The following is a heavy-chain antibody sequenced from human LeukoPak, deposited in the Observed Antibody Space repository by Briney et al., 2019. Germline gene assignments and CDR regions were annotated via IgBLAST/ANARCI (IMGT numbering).Heavy chain of an antibody. Sequence: SVKVSCKASGGTFSSYAISWVRQAPGQGLEWMGGIIPIFGTANYAQKFQGRVTITADESTSAAYMELSSLRSEDTAMYYCASTDRGYSYGWDYYFDYWGQGTLVTVSS. CDR2: IIPIFGTA. V-gene: IGHV1-69*13. D-gene: IGHD5-18*01. CDR3: ASTDRGYSYGWDYYFDY. J-gene: IGHJ4*02. CDR1: GGTFSSYA.